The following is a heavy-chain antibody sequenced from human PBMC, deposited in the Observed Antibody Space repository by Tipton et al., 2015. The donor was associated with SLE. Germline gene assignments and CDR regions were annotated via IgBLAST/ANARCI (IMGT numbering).Heavy chain of an antibody. CDR2: IYHSGST. CDR1: SGSISNYY. Sequence: TLSLTCAVSSGSISNYYWSWIRQPPGKGPEWIGFIYHSGSTNYNPSLKSRVTISVDTSKNQFSLRLNSVTAADTAVYYCARGDWGEDWYFDLWGRGTPVTVSS. J-gene: IGHJ2*01. D-gene: IGHD7-27*01. V-gene: IGHV4-59*01. CDR3: ARGDWGEDWYFDL.